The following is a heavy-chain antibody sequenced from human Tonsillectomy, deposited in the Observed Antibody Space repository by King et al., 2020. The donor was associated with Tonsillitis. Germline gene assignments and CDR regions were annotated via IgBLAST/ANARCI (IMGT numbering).Heavy chain of an antibody. D-gene: IGHD1-1*01. V-gene: IGHV5-51*01. CDR3: GRRTTLGAPIDY. CDR1: GYNFNNYW. CDR2: IYPGDSDT. Sequence: VQLVQSGAEVKKSGEFLKISCKGSGYNFNNYWIAWVRQMPGKGLESMGIIYPGDSDTRYSPSFQGQVTISVDRFSNIAYLQWSSLKASDTAMYYCGRRTTLGAPIDYWGQGTLVTVSS. J-gene: IGHJ4*02.